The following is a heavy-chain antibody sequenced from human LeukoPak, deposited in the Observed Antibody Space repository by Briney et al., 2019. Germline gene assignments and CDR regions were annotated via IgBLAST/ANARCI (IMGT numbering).Heavy chain of an antibody. J-gene: IGHJ4*02. Sequence: GGSLRLSCAASGFTFRIYGMNWVRQAPGKGLEWVSGISWNSGSIGYADSVKGRFTISRDNAKNSLYLQMNSLRAEDTALYYCAKDIVGATGGGFDYWGQGTLVTVSS. V-gene: IGHV3-9*01. CDR2: ISWNSGSI. CDR3: AKDIVGATGGGFDY. D-gene: IGHD1-26*01. CDR1: GFTFRIYG.